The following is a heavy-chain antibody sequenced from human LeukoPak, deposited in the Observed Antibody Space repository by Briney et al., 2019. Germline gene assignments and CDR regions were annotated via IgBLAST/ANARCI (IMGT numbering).Heavy chain of an antibody. CDR2: INPSGGST. CDR3: ARGSRSGNYYGEFDY. J-gene: IGHJ4*02. V-gene: IGHV1-46*01. D-gene: IGHD1-26*01. Sequence: VASVKVSCKASGYTFTNYNIHWVRQAPGQGLEWMGIINPSGGSTSYAQKFQGRVTMTRDTSTSTVYMELSSLRSEDTAVYYCARGSRSGNYYGEFDYWGQGTLVTVSS. CDR1: GYTFTNYN.